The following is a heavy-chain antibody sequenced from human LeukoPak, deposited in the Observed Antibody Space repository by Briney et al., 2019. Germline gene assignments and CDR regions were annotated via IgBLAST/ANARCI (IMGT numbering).Heavy chain of an antibody. CDR1: GYTFTSYG. V-gene: IGHV1-18*01. J-gene: IGHJ4*02. CDR2: ISAYNGNT. D-gene: IGHD1-26*01. CDR3: ARDQERWELLSGPFDY. Sequence: ASVKVSCKASGYTFTSYGISWVRQAPGQGLEWMGWISAYNGNTNYAQKLQGRVTMTTDTSTSTAYMELRSLRSDDTAVYYCARDQERWELLSGPFDYWGQGTLVTVSS.